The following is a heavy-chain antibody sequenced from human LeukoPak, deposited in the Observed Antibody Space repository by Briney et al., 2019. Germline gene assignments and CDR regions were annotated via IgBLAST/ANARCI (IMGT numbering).Heavy chain of an antibody. V-gene: IGHV3-74*01. J-gene: IGHJ3*02. CDR3: AKDQHYYDSRDAFDI. Sequence: GGSLRLSCAASGFTLSSYWMHWVRQAPGKGLEWVSRINSDESTINYADSVKGRFTISRDNSKNTLYLQMNSLRAEDTAVYYCAKDQHYYDSRDAFDIWGQGTMVTVSS. CDR1: GFTLSSYW. D-gene: IGHD3-22*01. CDR2: INSDESTI.